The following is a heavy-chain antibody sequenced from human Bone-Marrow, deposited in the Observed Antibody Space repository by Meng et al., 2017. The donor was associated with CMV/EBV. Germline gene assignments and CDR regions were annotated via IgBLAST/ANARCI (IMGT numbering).Heavy chain of an antibody. CDR3: ARSRKGERGSYFDY. CDR1: GYTFTGYY. V-gene: IGHV1-8*02. CDR2: MNPNSGNT. Sequence: ASVKVSCKASGYTFTGYYMHWVRQAPGQGLEWMGWMNPNSGNTGYAQKFQGRVTMTRNTSISTAYMELSRLRSDDTAVYYCARSRKGERGSYFDYWGQGTLVTVSS. D-gene: IGHD1-26*01. J-gene: IGHJ4*02.